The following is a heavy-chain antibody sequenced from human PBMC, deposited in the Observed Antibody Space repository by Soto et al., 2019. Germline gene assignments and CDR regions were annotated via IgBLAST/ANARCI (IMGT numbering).Heavy chain of an antibody. CDR2: IFHSGRT. CDR3: ARDATLHFDFWKKWNWFDL. D-gene: IGHD3-3*01. V-gene: IGHV4-4*02. CDR1: GASIISSDW. J-gene: IGHJ5*02. Sequence: SETLSLTCLVSGASIISSDWWIWVRQTPGKGLEWIGEIFHSGRTNYSPSLKSRVTISVDTSRNQFSLNFYSMTAADTGIYYCARDATLHFDFWKKWNWFDLWGQGTLVTVSS.